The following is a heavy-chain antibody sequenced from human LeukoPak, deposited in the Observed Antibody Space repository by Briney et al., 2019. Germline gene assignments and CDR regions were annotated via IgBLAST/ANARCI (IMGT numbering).Heavy chain of an antibody. D-gene: IGHD1-26*01. V-gene: IGHV3-33*01. CDR3: ARDRGTYYGDY. CDR2: IWYDGSNE. CDR1: GFTFSNYG. J-gene: IGHJ4*02. Sequence: GGSLRLSCAASGFTFSNYGMQWVRQAPGKGLEWVAIIWYDGSNEYYADSVKGRFTISRDTSKNTLYLQMNSLRAEDTAVYYCARDRGTYYGDYWGQGTLVTVSS.